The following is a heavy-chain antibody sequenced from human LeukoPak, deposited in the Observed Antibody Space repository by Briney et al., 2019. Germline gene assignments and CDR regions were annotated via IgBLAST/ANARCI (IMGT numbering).Heavy chain of an antibody. CDR3: ARATVTTLHFDY. V-gene: IGHV4-59*11. CDR2: IYYSGST. CDR1: GGSISSHY. D-gene: IGHD4-11*01. J-gene: IGHJ4*02. Sequence: SETLSLTCTVSGGSISSHYWSWIRQPPGKGLEWIGYIYYSGSTNYNPSLKSRVTISVDTSKNQFSLKLSSVTAADTAVYYCARATVTTLHFDYWGQGTLVTVS.